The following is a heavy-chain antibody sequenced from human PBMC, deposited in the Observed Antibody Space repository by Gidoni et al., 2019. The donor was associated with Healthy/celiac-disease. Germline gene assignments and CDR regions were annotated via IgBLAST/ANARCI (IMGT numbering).Heavy chain of an antibody. CDR1: ALTFTSSA. CDR3: AAREWEPYGMDV. Sequence: QMQLVQSGPEVKKPGSSVKVSCKASALTFTSSAMQWVRQARGQRLEWIGWIVVGSGNTNYAQKFQERVTITRDMSTSTVYMELSSLRSEDTAVYYCAAREWEPYGMDVWGQGTTVTVSS. J-gene: IGHJ6*02. CDR2: IVVGSGNT. D-gene: IGHD1-26*01. V-gene: IGHV1-58*02.